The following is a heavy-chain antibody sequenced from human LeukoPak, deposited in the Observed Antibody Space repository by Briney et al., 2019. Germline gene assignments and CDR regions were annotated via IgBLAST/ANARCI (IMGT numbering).Heavy chain of an antibody. J-gene: IGHJ3*02. Sequence: GGSLRLSCAASGFTLSSYEMNWVRQAPGKGLEWVSSISGSDNYIYYVDSVKGRFTISRDNAKNSLFLQMNSLRAEDTAVYYCARAHNFYGGNSKGAFDIWGQGTMVIVSS. V-gene: IGHV3-21*01. CDR3: ARAHNFYGGNSKGAFDI. CDR1: GFTLSSYE. CDR2: ISGSDNYI. D-gene: IGHD4-23*01.